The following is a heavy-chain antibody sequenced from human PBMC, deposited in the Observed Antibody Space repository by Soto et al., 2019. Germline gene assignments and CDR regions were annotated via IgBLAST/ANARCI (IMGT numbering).Heavy chain of an antibody. Sequence: PGGSLRLSCVASGFTLSSYAMSWVRQAPGKGLEWVSGISGSGATTYYAGSVKGRFTISRDNSRNRLSLQMNNLRAEDTAVYYCARDLMSVTTPGYWGQGTLVTVSS. J-gene: IGHJ4*02. CDR3: ARDLMSVTTPGY. D-gene: IGHD4-17*01. CDR2: ISGSGATT. V-gene: IGHV3-23*01. CDR1: GFTLSSYA.